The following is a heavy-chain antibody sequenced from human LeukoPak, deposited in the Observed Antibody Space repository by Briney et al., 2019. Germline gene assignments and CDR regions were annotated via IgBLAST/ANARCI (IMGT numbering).Heavy chain of an antibody. Sequence: AALKISCNGSGCSFTSYWIGWVLQLPGKGREWMGINFPCNSDTRYSPSFQGQVTISADKSISTAYLQWSSLNASDTAMYYCARQTTVTHPLDYWGQGTLVSVSS. CDR2: NFPCNSDT. D-gene: IGHD4-11*01. J-gene: IGHJ4*02. CDR1: GCSFTSYW. V-gene: IGHV5-51*01. CDR3: ARQTTVTHPLDY.